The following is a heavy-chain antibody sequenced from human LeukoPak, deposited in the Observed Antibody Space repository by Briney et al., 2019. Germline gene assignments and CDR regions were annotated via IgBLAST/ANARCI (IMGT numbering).Heavy chain of an antibody. D-gene: IGHD3-10*01. V-gene: IGHV3-48*01. CDR3: ARWNVDQDSGSYWWFDS. CDR2: ISSSSSTI. Sequence: GGSLRLSCAASGFTFSSYSMNWVRQAPGKGLEWVSYISSSSSTIYYADSVKGRFTISRDTSKNTMYLQMNSLRGDDTAVYYCARWNVDQDSGSYWWFDSWGQGTLVTVSS. J-gene: IGHJ5*01. CDR1: GFTFSSYS.